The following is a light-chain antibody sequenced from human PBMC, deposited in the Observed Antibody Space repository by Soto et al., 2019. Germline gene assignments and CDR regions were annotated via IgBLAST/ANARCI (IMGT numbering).Light chain of an antibody. CDR1: QSVSSSY. CDR2: GAS. Sequence: EIVLTQSPGTXSLSPGERATLSCRASQSVSSSYLAWYQQKPGQAPRLLIYGASSRATGIPDRFSGSGSGTDFTLTISRLEPEDFAVYYCQQYGSSSWTFGQGTKVEIK. CDR3: QQYGSSSWT. V-gene: IGKV3-20*01. J-gene: IGKJ1*01.